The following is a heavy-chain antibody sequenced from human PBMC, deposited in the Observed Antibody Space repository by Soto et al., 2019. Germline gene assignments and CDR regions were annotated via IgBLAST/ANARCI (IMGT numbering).Heavy chain of an antibody. CDR1: GGSFSGYY. Sequence: QVQLQQWGAGPLRPLETLSLTCGVSGGSFSGYYWAWIRQSPGKGLEWIGEINDRGSINYNPSLKSRVIISVDTSKNHYSLNLRPLTAADTAVYYCARKSHDILTGPHWGWDFDLWGRGTVVTVSS. D-gene: IGHD3-9*01. V-gene: IGHV4-34*01. CDR3: ARKSHDILTGPHWGWDFDL. CDR2: INDRGSI. J-gene: IGHJ2*01.